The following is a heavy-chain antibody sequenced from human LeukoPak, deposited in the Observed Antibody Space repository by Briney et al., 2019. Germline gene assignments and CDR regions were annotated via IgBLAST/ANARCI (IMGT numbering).Heavy chain of an antibody. V-gene: IGHV4-34*01. CDR2: INHSGSA. D-gene: IGHD3-10*01. CDR1: GGSFSGYY. Sequence: SETLSLTCVVYGGSFSGYYWSWIRQPPGKGLEWIGEINHSGSANYNPSLKSRVTISVDTSKNQFSLKVSSVTAADTAVYYCARGEDYASGSYYFYFDSWGQGTLVTLSS. J-gene: IGHJ4*02. CDR3: ARGEDYASGSYYFYFDS.